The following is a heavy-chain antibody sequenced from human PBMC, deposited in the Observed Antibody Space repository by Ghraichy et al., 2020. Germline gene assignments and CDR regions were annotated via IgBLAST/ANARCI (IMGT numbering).Heavy chain of an antibody. D-gene: IGHD3-22*01. CDR3: ARAGDSSGYYGPGYYFDY. CDR1: GGSISSSNW. CDR2: IYHSGST. Sequence: SETLSLTCAVSGGSISSSNWWSWVRQPPGKGLEWIGEIYHSGSTNYNPSLKSRVTISVDKSKNQFSLKLSSVTAADTAVYYCARAGDSSGYYGPGYYFDYWGQGTLVTVSS. V-gene: IGHV4-4*02. J-gene: IGHJ4*02.